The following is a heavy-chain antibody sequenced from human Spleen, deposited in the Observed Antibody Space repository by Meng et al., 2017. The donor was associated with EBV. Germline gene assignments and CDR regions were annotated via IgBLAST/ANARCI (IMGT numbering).Heavy chain of an antibody. D-gene: IGHD2-2*01. CDR1: GDSISSDKW. CDR3: ASRYCPTTSCRQD. J-gene: IGHJ4*02. Sequence: VQLQESGQGRVKLSGTLSLTCAVPGDSISSDKWWSWVRQPPGKGLEWIGEIYHSGSTNYNPSLTSRVTILVDKSENQFSLKLSSVTAADTAVYYCASRYCPTTSCRQDWGQGTLVTVSS. V-gene: IGHV4-4*02. CDR2: IYHSGST.